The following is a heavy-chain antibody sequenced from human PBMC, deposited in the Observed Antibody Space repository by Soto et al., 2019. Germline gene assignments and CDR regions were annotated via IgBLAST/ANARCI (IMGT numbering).Heavy chain of an antibody. CDR1: GYTFTGYY. CDR3: ARGGPTSGGSYYGMDV. Sequence: GASVKVSCKASGYTFTGYYMHWVRQAPGQGLEWMGWINPNSGGTNYAQKFQGWVTMTRDTSISTAYMELSRLRSDDTAVYYCARGGPTSGGSYYGMDVWGQGTTVTVSS. D-gene: IGHD2-15*01. CDR2: INPNSGGT. J-gene: IGHJ6*02. V-gene: IGHV1-2*04.